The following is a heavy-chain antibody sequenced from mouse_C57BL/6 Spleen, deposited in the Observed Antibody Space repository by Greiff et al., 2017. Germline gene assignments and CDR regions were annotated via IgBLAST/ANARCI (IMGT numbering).Heavy chain of an antibody. V-gene: IGHV1-74*01. CDR1: GYTFTSYC. Sequence: VQLQQPGAELVKPGASVKVSCKASGYTFTSYCMHWVKQRPGQGLEWIGRIHPSDSDTNYNQKFKGKATLTVDKSSSTAYMQLSSLTSEDSAVDYCAMGRYYFLVYWGQGTLVTVSA. CDR3: AMGRYYFLVY. CDR2: IHPSDSDT. D-gene: IGHD1-1*02. J-gene: IGHJ3*01.